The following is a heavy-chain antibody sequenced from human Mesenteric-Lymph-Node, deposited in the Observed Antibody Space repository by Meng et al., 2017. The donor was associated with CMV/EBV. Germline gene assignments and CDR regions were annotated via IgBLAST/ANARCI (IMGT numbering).Heavy chain of an antibody. CDR1: GYTFIGYY. D-gene: IGHD5-12*01. CDR2: INPNSGGT. Sequence: CKDSGYTFIGYYIHWVRQAPGQGLEWMGRINPNSGGTNYAQKFQGRVTMTRDTSISTAYMELSRLRSDDTAVYYCARWTSGYDWGFDYWGQGTLVTVSS. J-gene: IGHJ4*02. V-gene: IGHV1-2*06. CDR3: ARWTSGYDWGFDY.